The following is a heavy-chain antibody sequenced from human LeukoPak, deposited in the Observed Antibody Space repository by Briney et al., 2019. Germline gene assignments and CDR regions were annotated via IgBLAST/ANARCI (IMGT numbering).Heavy chain of an antibody. CDR3: AKDRGVQYYYMDV. Sequence: GGSLRPSCAASGFTFSSYAMSWVRQAPGKGLEWVSAISGSGGSTYYADSVKGRFTISRDNSKNTLYLQMNSPRAEDTAVYYCAKDRGVQYYYMDVWGKGTTVTVSS. V-gene: IGHV3-23*01. J-gene: IGHJ6*03. CDR2: ISGSGGST. CDR1: GFTFSSYA. D-gene: IGHD3-10*01.